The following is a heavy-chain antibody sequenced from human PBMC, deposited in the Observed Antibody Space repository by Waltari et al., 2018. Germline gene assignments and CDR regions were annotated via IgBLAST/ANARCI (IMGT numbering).Heavy chain of an antibody. V-gene: IGHV4-38-2*02. Sequence: QVQLQESGPGLVKPSETLSLTCTVSGYSISSGYYWGWIRQPPGKGLEWIGSIYHSGSTYYNPSLKSRVTISVDTSKNQFSLKLSSVTAADTAVYYCASKDYDFWSGHSGLDAFDIWGQGTMVTVSS. J-gene: IGHJ3*02. D-gene: IGHD3-3*01. CDR3: ASKDYDFWSGHSGLDAFDI. CDR1: GYSISSGYY. CDR2: IYHSGST.